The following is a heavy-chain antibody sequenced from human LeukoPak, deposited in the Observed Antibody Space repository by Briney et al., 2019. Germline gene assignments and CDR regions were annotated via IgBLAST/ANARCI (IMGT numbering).Heavy chain of an antibody. D-gene: IGHD1-26*01. Sequence: GGSLRLSCAASGFTFSSYAMSWVRQAPGKGLEWVSAISGSGGSTYYADSVKGRFTISRDNSKNTLYLQMNSLRAEDTAVYYCAIWSYGARGSYYFDYWGQGTLVTVSS. CDR1: GFTFSSYA. V-gene: IGHV3-23*01. CDR2: ISGSGGST. CDR3: AIWSYGARGSYYFDY. J-gene: IGHJ4*02.